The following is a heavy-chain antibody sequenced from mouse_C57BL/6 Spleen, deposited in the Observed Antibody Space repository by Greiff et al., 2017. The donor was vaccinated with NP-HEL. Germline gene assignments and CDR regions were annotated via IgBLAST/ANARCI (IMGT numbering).Heavy chain of an antibody. J-gene: IGHJ2*01. CDR3: ARGSTTRDYFDY. V-gene: IGHV1-72*01. D-gene: IGHD2-12*01. CDR1: GYTFTSYW. Sequence: QVQLKQSGAELVKPGASVKLSCKASGYTFTSYWMHWVKQRPGRGLEWIGRIDPNSGGTKYNEKFKSKATLTVDKPSSTAYMQLSSLTSEDSAVDYCARGSTTRDYFDYWGQGTTLTVSS. CDR2: IDPNSGGT.